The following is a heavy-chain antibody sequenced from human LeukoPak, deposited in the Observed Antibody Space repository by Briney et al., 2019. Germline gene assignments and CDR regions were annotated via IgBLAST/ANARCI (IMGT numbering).Heavy chain of an antibody. V-gene: IGHV4-59*01. Sequence: PSETLSLTCTVSGGSISSYYWSWIRQPPEKGLEWIGYIYYSGSTNYNPSLRSRVTISVDTSKNQFSLKLSSVTAADTAVYYCARYHSSSWYYGDYGMDVWGKGTTVTVSS. CDR1: GGSISSYY. CDR3: ARYHSSSWYYGDYGMDV. J-gene: IGHJ6*04. CDR2: IYYSGST. D-gene: IGHD6-13*01.